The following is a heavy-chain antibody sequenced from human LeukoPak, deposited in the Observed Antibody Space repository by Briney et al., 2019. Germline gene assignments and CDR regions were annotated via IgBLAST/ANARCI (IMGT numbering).Heavy chain of an antibody. V-gene: IGHV3-20*04. CDR2: INWNGSGA. D-gene: IGHD2-2*01. CDR3: ARPRGCGSSRCNNFDY. Sequence: GGSLRLSCAASGFTFDDYGMSWVRQVPGKGLEWVSGINWNGSGAGYADSVKGRFTISRDNAKNSLYLQMNRLRAEDTAVYYCARPRGCGSSRCNNFDYWGQGTLVTVSS. CDR1: GFTFDDYG. J-gene: IGHJ4*02.